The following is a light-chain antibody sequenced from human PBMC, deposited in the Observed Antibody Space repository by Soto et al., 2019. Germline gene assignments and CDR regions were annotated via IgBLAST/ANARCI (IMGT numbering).Light chain of an antibody. J-gene: IGKJ5*01. CDR3: QQYKNWPL. CDR2: GAS. V-gene: IGKV3-15*01. CDR1: HSVNSH. Sequence: MMMTQSPATLSVCPGERVTLSCRTSHSVNSHVAWYQQKPGQAPRLLLYGASTRATGTPVRFSGSGFGTEFTLTISSLQSEDFAVYYCQQYKNWPLFGQGTRLEIK.